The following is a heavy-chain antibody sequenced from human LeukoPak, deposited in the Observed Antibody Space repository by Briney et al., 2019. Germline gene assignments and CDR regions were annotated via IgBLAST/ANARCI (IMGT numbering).Heavy chain of an antibody. CDR1: GGTFSSYA. CDR2: IIPIFGTA. CDR3: ARDRQDGYYFDY. J-gene: IGHJ4*02. V-gene: IGHV1-69*01. Sequence: SVKVSCKASGGTFSSYAISWVRQAPGQGLEWMGGIIPIFGTANYAQKFQGRVTITADESTSTAYMELSSLRSEDTAVYYCARDRQDGYYFDYWGQGTLVTVSS. D-gene: IGHD5-24*01.